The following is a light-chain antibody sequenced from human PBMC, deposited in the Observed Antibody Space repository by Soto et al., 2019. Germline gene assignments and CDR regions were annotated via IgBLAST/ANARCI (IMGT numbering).Light chain of an antibody. V-gene: IGKV3-20*01. CDR3: QQYGSSPQRT. Sequence: EIVLTQSPGTLSLSPGEIATLSCRASQSVSSSYLAWYQQKPGQAPRLLLYGTSGRATGIPDRFSGSGSGTDFTLTISRLEPEDFAVYYCQQYGSSPQRTFGQGTKVEIK. CDR2: GTS. J-gene: IGKJ1*01. CDR1: QSVSSSY.